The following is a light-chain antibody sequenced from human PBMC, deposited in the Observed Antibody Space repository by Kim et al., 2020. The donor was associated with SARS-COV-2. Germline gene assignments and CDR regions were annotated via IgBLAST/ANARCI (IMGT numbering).Light chain of an antibody. V-gene: IGLV6-57*03. CDR1: SGSIASTY. Sequence: NFMLTQPHSVSESPGKTVIIACTRSSGSIASTYVQWYQQRPGSAPSTVIYEDNQRPSGVPDRFSGSIDRSSNSASLTISGLKTEDEADYYCQSYDSSTVVFGGGTQLTVL. CDR2: EDN. CDR3: QSYDSSTVV. J-gene: IGLJ2*01.